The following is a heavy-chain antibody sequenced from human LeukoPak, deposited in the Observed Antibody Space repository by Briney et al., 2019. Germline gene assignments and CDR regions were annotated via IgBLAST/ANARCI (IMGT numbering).Heavy chain of an antibody. CDR2: IYYSGST. J-gene: IGHJ5*02. CDR3: ARHFYYYGSGSYYSPRIWWFDP. CDR1: GGSISSSSYY. Sequence: SETLSLTCTVSGGSISSSSYYWGWIRQPPGKGLEWIGSIYYSGSTYYNPSLKSRVTISVDTSKNQFSLKLSSVTAADTAVYYCARHFYYYGSGSYYSPRIWWFDPWGQGTLVTVSS. D-gene: IGHD3-10*01. V-gene: IGHV4-39*01.